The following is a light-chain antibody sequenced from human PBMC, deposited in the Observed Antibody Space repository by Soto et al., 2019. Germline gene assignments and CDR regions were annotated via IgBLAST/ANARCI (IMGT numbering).Light chain of an antibody. CDR1: SSDIGAAFNY. CDR2: EVI. V-gene: IGLV2-14*01. Sequence: QSALTQPASVSGSPGQSITISCTGTSSDIGAAFNYVSWYQQHPGKAPNLMIFEVINRPSGVSNRFSGSKSGNTASLTISGLQAEDEADYYCSSWTTRSTLLFGGGTKLTVL. CDR3: SSWTTRSTLL. J-gene: IGLJ3*02.